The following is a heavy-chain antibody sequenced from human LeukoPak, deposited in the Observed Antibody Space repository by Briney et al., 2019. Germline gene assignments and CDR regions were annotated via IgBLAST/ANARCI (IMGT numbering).Heavy chain of an antibody. CDR3: ARDRIDDSTYYDY. CDR1: GGSISSYY. V-gene: IGHV4-4*07. J-gene: IGHJ4*02. Sequence: SSETLSLTCTVSGGSISSYYWSWIRQLAGKGLEWIGRMYTSGSTNYNPSLKSRVTMSVDTSKNQFSLKLSSVTAADTAVYYCARDRIDDSTYYDYWGQGTLVTVS. CDR2: MYTSGST. D-gene: IGHD3-22*01.